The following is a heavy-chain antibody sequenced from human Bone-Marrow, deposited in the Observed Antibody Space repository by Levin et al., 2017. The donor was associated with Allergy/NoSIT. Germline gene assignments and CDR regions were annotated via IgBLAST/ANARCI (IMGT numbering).Heavy chain of an antibody. CDR1: GFTFSRYA. Sequence: PEASVKVSCAASGFTFSRYAMSWVRQAPGRGLEWVSGLSDSGASTHYADSVKGRCTISRDNSKNTLYLQMNSLRAEDSAIYYCAKTKNTGYYMDVWGKGTTVTVSS. CDR2: LSDSGAST. J-gene: IGHJ6*03. CDR3: AKTKNTGYYMDV. V-gene: IGHV3-23*01. D-gene: IGHD2-8*02.